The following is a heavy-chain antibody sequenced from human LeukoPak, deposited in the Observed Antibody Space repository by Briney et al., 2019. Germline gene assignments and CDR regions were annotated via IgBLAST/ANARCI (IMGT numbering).Heavy chain of an antibody. CDR3: ARDKRWELGGAFDI. CDR1: GGSISSSSYY. V-gene: IGHV4-39*07. CDR2: IYTSGST. J-gene: IGHJ3*02. D-gene: IGHD1-26*01. Sequence: SETLSLTCTVSGGSISSSSYYWGWIRQPPGKGLEWIGRIYTSGSTNYNPSLKSRVTMSVDTSKNQFSLKLSSVTAADTAVYYCARDKRWELGGAFDIWGQGTMVTVSS.